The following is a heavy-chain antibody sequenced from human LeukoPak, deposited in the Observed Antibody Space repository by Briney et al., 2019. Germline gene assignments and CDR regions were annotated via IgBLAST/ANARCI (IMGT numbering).Heavy chain of an antibody. CDR3: ARGTGWSYYFDY. D-gene: IGHD6-19*01. J-gene: IGHJ4*02. CDR1: GGSISSGSYY. Sequence: SETLSLTCTVSGGSISSGSYYWSWIRQPAGKGLEWIGRIYTSGSTNYNPSLKSRVTISVDTSKNQFSLKLSSVTAADTAVYYCARGTGWSYYFDYWGQGTLVTVSS. CDR2: IYTSGST. V-gene: IGHV4-61*02.